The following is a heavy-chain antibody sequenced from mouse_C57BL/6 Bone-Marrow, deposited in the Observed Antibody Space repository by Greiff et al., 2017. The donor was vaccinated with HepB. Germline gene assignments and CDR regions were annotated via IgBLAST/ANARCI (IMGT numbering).Heavy chain of an antibody. Sequence: ESGPGLVKPSQSLSLTCSVTGYSITSGYYWNWIRQFPGNKLEWMGYISYDGSNNYNPSLKNRISITRDTSKNQFFLKLNSVTTEDTATYYCARTPYYYEGYFDVWGTGTTVTVSS. CDR1: GYSITSGYY. J-gene: IGHJ1*03. D-gene: IGHD1-1*01. CDR2: ISYDGSN. V-gene: IGHV3-6*01. CDR3: ARTPYYYEGYFDV.